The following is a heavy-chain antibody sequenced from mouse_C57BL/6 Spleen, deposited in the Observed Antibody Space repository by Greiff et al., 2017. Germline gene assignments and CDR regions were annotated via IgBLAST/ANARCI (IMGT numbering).Heavy chain of an antibody. CDR3: ARSFYDGYYWYFEV. CDR1: GYTFTSYW. Sequence: QVQLQQPGAELVKPGASVKLSCKASGYTFTSYWMHWVKQRPGRGLEWIGRIEPNSGGTKYNEKFKSKATLTVDKPSSTAYMQLSSLTSEDSAVYYCARSFYDGYYWYFEVWGTGTTVTVSS. V-gene: IGHV1-72*01. CDR2: IEPNSGGT. J-gene: IGHJ1*03. D-gene: IGHD2-3*01.